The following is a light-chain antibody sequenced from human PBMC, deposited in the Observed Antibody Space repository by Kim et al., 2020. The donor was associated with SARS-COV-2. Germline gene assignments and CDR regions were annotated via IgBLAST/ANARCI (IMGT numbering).Light chain of an antibody. CDR1: SSDVGGNNY. Sequence: QSALTQPPSASGYPGQSVTISCTGTSSDVGGNNYVSWYQQHPGKAPKFMIYEVSKRPSGVPDRFSGSKSGNTASLTVSGLQAEDEADYYCSSYAGSNNWVFGGGTQLTVL. CDR3: SSYAGSNNWV. J-gene: IGLJ3*02. CDR2: EVS. V-gene: IGLV2-8*01.